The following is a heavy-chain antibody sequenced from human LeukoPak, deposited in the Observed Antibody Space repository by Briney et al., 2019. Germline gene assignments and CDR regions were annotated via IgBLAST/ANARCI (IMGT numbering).Heavy chain of an antibody. V-gene: IGHV3-30-3*01. J-gene: IGHJ5*02. CDR2: ISYDGSNK. CDR1: GFTFSSYA. Sequence: GGSLRLSCAASGFTFSSYAMHWVRQAPGKGLEWVAVISYDGSNKYYADSVKGRFTISRDNSKNTLYLQMNSLRAEDTAVYYCAREGSAAILYWFDPWGQGTLVTVRS. D-gene: IGHD2-2*01. CDR3: AREGSAAILYWFDP.